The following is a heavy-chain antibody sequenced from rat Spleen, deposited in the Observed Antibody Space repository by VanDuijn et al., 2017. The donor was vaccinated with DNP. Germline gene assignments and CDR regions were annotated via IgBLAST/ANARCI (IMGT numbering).Heavy chain of an antibody. V-gene: IGHV5-22*01. J-gene: IGHJ2*01. Sequence: EVHLVESGGDLVQPGRSLKLSCAASGFTFSDYYMAWVRQAPTKGLEWVAYISYDGRSNYRGDSVKGRFTISRDNAKSTLYLQMNSLRSEDMANYYCARHVLRLRVLDYWGQGVMVTVSS. CDR3: ARHVLRLRVLDY. CDR1: GFTFSDYY. CDR2: ISYDGRSN. D-gene: IGHD4-1*01.